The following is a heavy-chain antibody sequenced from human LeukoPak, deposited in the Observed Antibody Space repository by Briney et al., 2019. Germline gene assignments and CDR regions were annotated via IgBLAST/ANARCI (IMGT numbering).Heavy chain of an antibody. CDR3: ARYPWGSSGYYVFDY. CDR1: GGSFSGYY. CDR2: INHSGST. V-gene: IGHV4-34*01. Sequence: PSETLPLTCAVYGGSFSGYYWSWIRQPTGKGLEWIGEINHSGSTNYNPSLKSRVTISVDTSKNQFSLKLSSVTAADTAVYYCARYPWGSSGYYVFDYWGQGTLVTVSS. J-gene: IGHJ4*02. D-gene: IGHD3-22*01.